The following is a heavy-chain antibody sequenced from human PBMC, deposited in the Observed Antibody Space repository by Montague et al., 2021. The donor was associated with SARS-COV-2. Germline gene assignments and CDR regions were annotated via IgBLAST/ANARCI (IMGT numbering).Heavy chain of an antibody. V-gene: IGHV4-39*01. J-gene: IGHJ6*03. CDR1: GGSVSSSPYY. D-gene: IGHD3-10*01. CDR3: ASSYYYGSGTYVYNYYMDD. Sequence: ETLSLTCTVSGGSVSSSPYYWGWIRQPPGRGLEWVGSISYSGRTYFSPSLKSRLTVSVDSSANQFSLRLSSVTAADTAVYYCASSYYYGSGTYVYNYYMDDWSKGTTVTVSS. CDR2: ISYSGRT.